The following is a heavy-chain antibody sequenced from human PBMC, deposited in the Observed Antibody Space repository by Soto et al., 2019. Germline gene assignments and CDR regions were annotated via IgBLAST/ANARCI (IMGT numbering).Heavy chain of an antibody. D-gene: IGHD3-9*01. CDR2: MNPNSGNT. CDR3: ARGDYDIVTGDLDV. J-gene: IGHJ6*04. Sequence: SVKVSCKASGYTFTSYDINWVRQATGQGLEWMGWMNPNSGNTGYAQKFQGRVTMTRNTSISTAYMELSSLRSEDTAVYYCARGDYDIVTGDLDVWGKGTTVTVSS. CDR1: GYTFTSYD. V-gene: IGHV1-8*01.